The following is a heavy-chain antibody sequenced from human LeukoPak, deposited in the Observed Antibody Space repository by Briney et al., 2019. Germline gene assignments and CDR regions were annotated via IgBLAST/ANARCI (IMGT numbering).Heavy chain of an antibody. J-gene: IGHJ4*02. Sequence: ASVKVSCKASGYTFTGYYLHWVRQATGQGLEWVGWINPDSGGTKYAQKFQGRVTMTRDTSTSTAHMELSSLTSDDTAVYYCTRDLEGLERYFDYWGQGTLVTVSS. V-gene: IGHV1-2*02. D-gene: IGHD3/OR15-3a*01. CDR1: GYTFTGYY. CDR3: TRDLEGLERYFDY. CDR2: INPDSGGT.